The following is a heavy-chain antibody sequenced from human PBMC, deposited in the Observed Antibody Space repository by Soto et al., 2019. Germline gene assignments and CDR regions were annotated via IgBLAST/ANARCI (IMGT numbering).Heavy chain of an antibody. CDR2: ISGSGGST. V-gene: IGHV3-23*01. CDR3: AKDPTYSIVVLVAACLDP. CDR1: GFTFSSYA. J-gene: IGHJ5*02. Sequence: GGALRLSCAASGFTFSSYAMSWVRQAPGKGLEWVSAISGSGGSTYYADSVKGRFTISRDNSKNTLYLQMNSLRAEDTAVYYCAKDPTYSIVVLVAACLDPWGKETLVTVSS. D-gene: IGHD2-15*01.